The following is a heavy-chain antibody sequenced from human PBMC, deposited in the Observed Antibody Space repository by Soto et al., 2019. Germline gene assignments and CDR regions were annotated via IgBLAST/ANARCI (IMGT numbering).Heavy chain of an antibody. D-gene: IGHD2-21*02. J-gene: IGHJ5*02. CDR1: GGSISSGGYS. Sequence: PSETMSLTCAVSGGSISSGGYSWSWIRQPPGKGLEWIGCIYHSGSTYYNPSLKSRVTISVDRSKNQFSLKLSSVTAADTAVYYCARNYGGNSFWFDPWGQGTLVTVSS. CDR2: IYHSGST. CDR3: ARNYGGNSFWFDP. V-gene: IGHV4-30-2*01.